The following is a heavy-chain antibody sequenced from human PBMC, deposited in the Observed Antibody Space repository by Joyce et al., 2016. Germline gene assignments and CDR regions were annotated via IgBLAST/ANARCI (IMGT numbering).Heavy chain of an antibody. J-gene: IGHJ4*02. V-gene: IGHV1-69*01. CDR1: GVNFRSYA. Sequence: QVNLVQFGAEVTRPGSSVKLSCKCYGVNFRSYAVNWVRQAPGQGLELMGGIVPQLGEPRYAQKVQGRITHTADDSTTTVYMQLGSVTSADTAVDYGARDQVRGSIDSAFEYWGQGALVTVSS. CDR2: IVPQLGEP. D-gene: IGHD3-10*01. CDR3: ARDQVRGSIDSAFEY.